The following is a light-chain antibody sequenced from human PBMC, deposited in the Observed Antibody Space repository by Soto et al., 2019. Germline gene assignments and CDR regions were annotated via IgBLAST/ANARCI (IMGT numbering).Light chain of an antibody. Sequence: DIQMTQSPSTLSASVGDRVTITCRASQSINSWLAWYQQKPGKAPKLLIYDASSLESGVPSRLSGSGSGTEITLTISSLQPDDFATYYCQQYHSYPLTFGGGTKVDIK. J-gene: IGKJ4*01. V-gene: IGKV1-5*01. CDR1: QSINSW. CDR2: DAS. CDR3: QQYHSYPLT.